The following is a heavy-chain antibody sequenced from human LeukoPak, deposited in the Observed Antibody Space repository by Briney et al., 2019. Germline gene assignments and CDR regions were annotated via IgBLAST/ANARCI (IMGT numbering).Heavy chain of an antibody. D-gene: IGHD3-3*01. V-gene: IGHV3-23*01. CDR1: GFTFSSYA. CDR3: AKDEQNYDFWSGYLAPFFDY. CDR2: ISGSGGST. Sequence: GGSLRLSCAASGFTFSSYAMSWVRQAPGKGLEWVSAISGSGGSTYYADSVKGRFTISRDNSKNTLYLQMNSLRAEDTAVYYCAKDEQNYDFWSGYLAPFFDYWGQGTLVTVSS. J-gene: IGHJ4*02.